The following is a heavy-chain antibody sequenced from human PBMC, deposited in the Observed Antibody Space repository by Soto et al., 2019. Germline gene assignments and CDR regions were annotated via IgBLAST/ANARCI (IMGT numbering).Heavy chain of an antibody. CDR2: INTDGSST. J-gene: IGHJ6*02. Sequence: PGGSLRLSCAASGFTFSNYWMHWVRQAPGKGLVWVSRINTDGSSTNYADSVKGRFSISRDNAKNSLYLQMNSLRAEDTAVYYCARDQLVVGATMGYYYYGMDVWGQGTTVTVS. CDR3: ARDQLVVGATMGYYYYGMDV. CDR1: GFTFSNYW. D-gene: IGHD1-26*01. V-gene: IGHV3-74*01.